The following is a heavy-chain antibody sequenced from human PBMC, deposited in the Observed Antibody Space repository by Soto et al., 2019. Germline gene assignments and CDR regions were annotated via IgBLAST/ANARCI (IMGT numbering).Heavy chain of an antibody. V-gene: IGHV1-18*04. D-gene: IGHD3-22*01. CDR1: GYRFTSYG. J-gene: IGHJ6*02. CDR2: ISAYDDNT. Sequence: GASVKVSCKSSGYRFTSYGISLVRQAPGQRLEWLGWISAYDDNTKYAQTLQGRVSMSTDTSTNTAYMELRSLRSDDTAMYYCARGGYYDSSGSRNYQYYGMNVWGQGTTVTVSS. CDR3: ARGGYYDSSGSRNYQYYGMNV.